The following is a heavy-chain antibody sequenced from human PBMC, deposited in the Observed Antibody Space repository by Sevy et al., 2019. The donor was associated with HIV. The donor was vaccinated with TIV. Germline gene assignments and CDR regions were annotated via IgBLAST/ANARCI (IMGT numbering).Heavy chain of an antibody. V-gene: IGHV3-73*01. J-gene: IGHJ3*02. CDR1: GFTFSGSA. CDR3: TGLPSNSGYEDDAFDI. Sequence: GGSLRLSCAASGFTFSGSAMHWVRQASGKGLEWVGRIRSKANSYATAYAASVKGRFTISRDDSKNTAYLQMNSLKTEDTAVYYCTGLPSNSGYEDDAFDIWGQGTMVTVSS. CDR2: IRSKANSYAT. D-gene: IGHD5-12*01.